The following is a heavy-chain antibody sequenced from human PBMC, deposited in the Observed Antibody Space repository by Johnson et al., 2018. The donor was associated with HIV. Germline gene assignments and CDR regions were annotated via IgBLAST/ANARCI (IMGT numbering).Heavy chain of an antibody. J-gene: IGHJ3*02. CDR2: IKQDGSNK. V-gene: IGHV3-7*03. Sequence: VQLVESGGGLVQPGGSLRLSCAASGFTFSSYWMNWVRQAPGKGLEWVANIKQDGSNKYYADSVKGRFTISRDNSKNTLYLQMNSLRAEDTAVYYCAAPSLGGATFDAFDIWGQGTMVTVSS. CDR1: GFTFSSYW. CDR3: AAPSLGGATFDAFDI. D-gene: IGHD1-26*01.